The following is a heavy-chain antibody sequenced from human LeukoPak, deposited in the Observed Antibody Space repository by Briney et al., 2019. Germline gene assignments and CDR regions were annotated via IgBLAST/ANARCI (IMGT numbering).Heavy chain of an antibody. J-gene: IGHJ4*02. CDR1: GGTFSSYA. CDR2: IIPIFGTA. V-gene: IGHV1-69*13. D-gene: IGHD3-3*01. Sequence: VASVKVSCKASGGTFSSYAISWVRQAPGQGLEWMGGIIPIFGTANYAQKFQGRVTITADESTSTAYMELSSLRSEDTAVYYCARHSFGDYDFWSGYLYFDYWGQGTLVTVSS. CDR3: ARHSFGDYDFWSGYLYFDY.